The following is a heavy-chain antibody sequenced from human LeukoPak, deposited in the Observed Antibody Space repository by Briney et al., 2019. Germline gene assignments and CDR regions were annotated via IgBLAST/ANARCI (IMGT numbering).Heavy chain of an antibody. J-gene: IGHJ4*02. CDR3: AKTHCSGGSCYPMGVDY. D-gene: IGHD2-15*01. CDR2: ISGSGGST. Sequence: GASVKVSCKASGGTFSSYAMSWVRQAPGKGLEWVSAISGSGGSTYYADSVKGRFTISRDNSKNTLYLQMNSLRAEDTAVYYCAKTHCSGGSCYPMGVDYWGQGTLVTVSS. CDR1: GGTFSSYA. V-gene: IGHV3-23*01.